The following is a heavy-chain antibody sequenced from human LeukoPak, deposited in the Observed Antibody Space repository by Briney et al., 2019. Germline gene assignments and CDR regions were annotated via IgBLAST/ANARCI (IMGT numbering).Heavy chain of an antibody. J-gene: IGHJ4*02. V-gene: IGHV4-59*01. D-gene: IGHD3-9*01. CDR3: ARLFKTYYDILTGYYRERYYFGY. CDR2: IYYSGST. Sequence: PSETLSLTCTVSGGSISSYYWSWIRQPPGKGLEWIGYIYYSGSTNYNPSLKSRVTISVDTSKNQFSLKLSSVTAADTAVYYCARLFKTYYDILTGYYRERYYFGYWGQGTLVTASS. CDR1: GGSISSYY.